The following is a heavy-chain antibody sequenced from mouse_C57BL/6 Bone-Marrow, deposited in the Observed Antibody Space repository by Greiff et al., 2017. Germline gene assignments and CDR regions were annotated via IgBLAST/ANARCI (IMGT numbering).Heavy chain of an antibody. CDR3: DASHWCFDD. V-gene: IGHV14-4*02. CDR2: IDPYNGDT. J-gene: IGHJ1*03. CDR1: GFNFTDYY. Sequence: VQLQQPGAELVRPGASVKLSCTASGFNFTDYYMHWVKQRPEQGLEWIGWIDPYNGDTDYAPKFQGKATITVDTSSNTAYLQLRSLPSEDSAVSYYDASHWCFDDWGTGTTVTVSS.